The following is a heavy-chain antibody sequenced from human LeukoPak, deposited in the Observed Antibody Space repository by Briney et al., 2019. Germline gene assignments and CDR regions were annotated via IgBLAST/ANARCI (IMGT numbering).Heavy chain of an antibody. J-gene: IGHJ4*02. Sequence: ASVKVSCKASGYTFTAYFIHWVRQAPGQGLEWMGWINPDNGDTKYAQKFQGRVTVTRDTSISTAYMELSSLRSDDTAVYYCGGAYTFGYFDYWGQGTLVTVSS. CDR3: GGAYTFGYFDY. D-gene: IGHD5-18*01. CDR2: INPDNGDT. CDR1: GYTFTAYF. V-gene: IGHV1-2*02.